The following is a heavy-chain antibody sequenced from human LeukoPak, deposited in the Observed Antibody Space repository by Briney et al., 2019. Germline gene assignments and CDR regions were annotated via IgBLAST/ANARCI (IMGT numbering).Heavy chain of an antibody. V-gene: IGHV5-51*01. D-gene: IGHD6-13*01. CDR1: GYTFINYW. CDR3: ARIIVASDFYFDS. CDR2: IYPADSDT. J-gene: IGHJ4*02. Sequence: GESLKISCKGFGYTFINYWIAWVRQMPGKGLEWMGIIYPADSDTRYSPSFQGQVTLSADKSISTAYLQWSSLKASDTAMYYCARIIVASDFYFDSWGQGTLVTVSS.